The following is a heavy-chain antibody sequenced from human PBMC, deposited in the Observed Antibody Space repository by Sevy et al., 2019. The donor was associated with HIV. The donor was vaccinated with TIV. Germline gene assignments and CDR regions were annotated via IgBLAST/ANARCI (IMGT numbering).Heavy chain of an antibody. D-gene: IGHD5-12*01. J-gene: IGHJ6*03. CDR1: GGTFSSYA. CDR2: IIPIFGTA. V-gene: IGHV1-69*13. Sequence: ASVKVSCKASGGTFSSYAISWVRQAPGQGLEWMGGIIPIFGTANYAQKFQGRVTITADESTSTAYVELSSLRSEDTAVYYCASAPCRRDGYKYYYYYYMDVWGKGTTVTVSS. CDR3: ASAPCRRDGYKYYYYYYMDV.